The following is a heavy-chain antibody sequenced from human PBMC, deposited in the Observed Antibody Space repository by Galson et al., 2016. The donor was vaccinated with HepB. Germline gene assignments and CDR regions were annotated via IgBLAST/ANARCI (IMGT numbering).Heavy chain of an antibody. CDR2: INSNGGDI. CDR3: AKERGWYGGPNYGS. CDR1: GFTFSTYA. V-gene: IGHV3-64*04. J-gene: IGHJ5*02. D-gene: IGHD2-15*01. Sequence: SLRLSCAASGFTFSTYAMHWVRQAPGKGLEYVSGINSNGGDINYADSVKGRFTISRDNSRDTLYLQMDRLRAADTAVYYCAKERGWYGGPNYGSWGQGTLVTASS.